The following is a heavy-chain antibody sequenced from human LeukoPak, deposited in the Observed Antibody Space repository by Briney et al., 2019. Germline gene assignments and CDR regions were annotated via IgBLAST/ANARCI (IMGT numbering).Heavy chain of an antibody. D-gene: IGHD2-2*02. CDR3: ATVNSRYHQLLYEPLVVFDP. CDR1: GYTLTELS. J-gene: IGHJ5*02. CDR2: FDPEDGET. Sequence: ASVKVSRKVSGYTLTELSMHWVRQAPGKGLEWMGGFDPEDGETIYAQKFQGRVTMTEDTSTDTAYMELSSLRSEDTAVYYCATVNSRYHQLLYEPLVVFDPWGQGTLVTVSS. V-gene: IGHV1-24*01.